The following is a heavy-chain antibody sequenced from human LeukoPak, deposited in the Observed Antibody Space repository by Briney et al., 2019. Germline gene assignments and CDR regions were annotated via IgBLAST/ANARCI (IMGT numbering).Heavy chain of an antibody. CDR1: GGSISSGDYY. D-gene: IGHD2-2*01. V-gene: IGHV4-30-4*08. CDR3: ARAFVVVPAAIINWFDP. CDR2: IYYSGST. Sequence: SETLSLTCTVSGGSISSGDYYWSWIRQPPGKGLEWIGYIYYSGSTYYNTSLKSRVTISVDTSKNQFSLKLSSVTAADTAVYYCARAFVVVPAAIINWFDPWGQGTLVTVSS. J-gene: IGHJ5*02.